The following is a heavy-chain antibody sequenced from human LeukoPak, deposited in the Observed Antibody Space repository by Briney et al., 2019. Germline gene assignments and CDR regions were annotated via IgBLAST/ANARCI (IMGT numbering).Heavy chain of an antibody. V-gene: IGHV3-33*06. J-gene: IGHJ4*02. Sequence: GGSLRLSCAASGFPFSGSGMHWVRQAPGKGLEWVAIIWYDGSNQYYADSVKGRFTISRDNSKNTVDLQMNSLRAEDTAVYFCAKDKNTPATAQPQRGYFESWGQGTLVTVSS. D-gene: IGHD2-21*02. CDR3: AKDKNTPATAQPQRGYFES. CDR2: IWYDGSNQ. CDR1: GFPFSGSG.